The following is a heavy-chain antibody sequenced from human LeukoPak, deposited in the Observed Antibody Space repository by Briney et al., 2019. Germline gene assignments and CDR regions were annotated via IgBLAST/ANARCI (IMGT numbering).Heavy chain of an antibody. CDR2: INPGDSDT. J-gene: IGHJ6*04. CDR3: ARHTSWDTGMDV. CDR1: GYSFTNYW. Sequence: GESLKISCKGSGYSFTNYWIGWVRPMPGKGLEWMAIINPGDSDTRYSPSFQGQVTISADKSINTAYLQWSSLKASDTAMYYCARHTSWDTGMDVWGKGTTVTVSS. V-gene: IGHV5-51*01. D-gene: IGHD5-18*01.